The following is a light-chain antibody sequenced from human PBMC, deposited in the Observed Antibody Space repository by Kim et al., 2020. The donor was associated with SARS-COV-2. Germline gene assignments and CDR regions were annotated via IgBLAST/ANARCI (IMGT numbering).Light chain of an antibody. CDR3: NSYVVSTTSYV. CDR1: PSYMGDYNF. Sequence: SIPIACTGSPSYMGDYNFGSWYQQRSGEAPKLLIYYVSHRPSGVSHRFSASKSATTASLTISGLQPEDEADYYCNSYVVSTTSYVFGTGTKVTVL. J-gene: IGLJ1*01. V-gene: IGLV2-14*03. CDR2: YVS.